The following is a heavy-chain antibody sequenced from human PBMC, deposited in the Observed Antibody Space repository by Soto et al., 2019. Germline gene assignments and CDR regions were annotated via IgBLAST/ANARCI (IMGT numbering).Heavy chain of an antibody. D-gene: IGHD3-10*01. CDR1: GGSLRNSG. CDR3: ARERDGSGSLSYYFDQ. V-gene: IGHV1-69*01. J-gene: IGHJ4*02. Sequence: LELVQSGAEVMEPGSSVKLSCKASGGSLRNSGINWVRQAPGQGLEWVGGIIPIIGTPNYLQRLQTRVTITADESTNTAFLELGSLRFDDTAIYYCARERDGSGSLSYYFDQWGQGTLVTVSS. CDR2: IIPIIGTP.